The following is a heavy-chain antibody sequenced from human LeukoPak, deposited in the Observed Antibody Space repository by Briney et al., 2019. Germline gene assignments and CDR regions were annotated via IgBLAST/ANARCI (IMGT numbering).Heavy chain of an antibody. J-gene: IGHJ3*02. D-gene: IGHD5-24*01. Sequence: ASVKVSCKASGYTFTGYYMHWVRQAPGQGLEWMGIINPSGDGTSYAQNFQGRVTMTRDTSTSTVYMELSSLRSEDTAVYYCVRVRDGYNDAYDIWGQGTMVTVPS. CDR2: INPSGDGT. V-gene: IGHV1-46*01. CDR3: VRVRDGYNDAYDI. CDR1: GYTFTGYY.